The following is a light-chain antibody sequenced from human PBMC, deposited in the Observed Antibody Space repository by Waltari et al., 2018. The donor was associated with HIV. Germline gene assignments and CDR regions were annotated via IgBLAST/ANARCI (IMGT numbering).Light chain of an antibody. CDR3: LQRSNWPPMYT. V-gene: IGKV3-11*01. J-gene: IGKJ2*01. CDR2: DAS. CDR1: QTVTSY. Sequence: EIVFTQSPATLSCSPGERATLSCRASQTVTSYLAWYQQKPGQAPRLLIYDASNRATGIPARFSGSGSGTDCTLTISSLEPEDFAVYYCLQRSNWPPMYTFGQGTKLEIK.